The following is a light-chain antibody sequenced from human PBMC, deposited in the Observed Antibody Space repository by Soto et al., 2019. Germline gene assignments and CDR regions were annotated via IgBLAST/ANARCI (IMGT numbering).Light chain of an antibody. V-gene: IGKV1-5*03. CDR2: KAS. CDR3: QQYNSYSRT. CDR1: QSISSW. Sequence: DIHMTQSPSTLSASVGERGTITCRASQSISSWLAWYQQKPGKAPKLLIYKASSLESGVPSRFSGSGSGTEFTLTISSLQPDDFATYYCQQYNSYSRTFGQGTKVDIK. J-gene: IGKJ1*01.